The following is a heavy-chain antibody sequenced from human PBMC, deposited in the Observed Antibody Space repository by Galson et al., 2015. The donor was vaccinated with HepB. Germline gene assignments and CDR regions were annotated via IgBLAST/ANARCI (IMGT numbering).Heavy chain of an antibody. Sequence: SLRLSCAASGFTFSSYSMNWVRQAPGKGLEWVSYISSSSSTIYYADSVKGRFTISRDNAKNSLYLQMNSLRAEDTAVYYCARDGRGTALALYYYYGMDVWGQGTTVTVSS. CDR1: GFTFSSYS. V-gene: IGHV3-48*01. D-gene: IGHD1-26*01. J-gene: IGHJ6*02. CDR2: ISSSSSTI. CDR3: ARDGRGTALALYYYYGMDV.